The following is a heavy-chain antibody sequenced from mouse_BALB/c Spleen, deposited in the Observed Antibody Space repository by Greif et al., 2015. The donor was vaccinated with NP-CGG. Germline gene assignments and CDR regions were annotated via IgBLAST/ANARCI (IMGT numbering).Heavy chain of an antibody. D-gene: IGHD2-4*01. CDR3: ARGGIYYDYDYYFDY. CDR1: GYSITSGYY. CDR2: ISYDGSN. J-gene: IGHJ2*01. V-gene: IGHV3-6*02. Sequence: EESGPGLVKPSQSLSLTCSVTGYSITSGYYWNWIRQFPGNKLEWMGYISYDGSNNYNPSLKNRISITRDTSKNQFFLKLNSVTTEDTATYYCARGGIYYDYDYYFDYWGQGTTLTVSS.